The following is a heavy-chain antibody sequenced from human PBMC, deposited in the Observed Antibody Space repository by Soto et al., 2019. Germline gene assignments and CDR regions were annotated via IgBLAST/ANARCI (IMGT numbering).Heavy chain of an antibody. J-gene: IGHJ4*02. CDR1: GGSISSYY. Sequence: QVQLQESGPGLVKPSETLSLTCTVSGGSISSYYWSWIRQPPGKGLEWIGYIYYSGSTNYNPSLKSRVTISVDTSKNQFSLKLSSVTAADTAVYYCARGFGYGDYWGQGTLVTVSS. CDR2: IYYSGST. D-gene: IGHD5-18*01. CDR3: ARGFGYGDY. V-gene: IGHV4-59*01.